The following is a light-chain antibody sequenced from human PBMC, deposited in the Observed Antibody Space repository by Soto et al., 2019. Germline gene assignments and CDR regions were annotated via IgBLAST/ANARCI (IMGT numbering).Light chain of an antibody. CDR2: GAS. V-gene: IGKV3-20*01. CDR1: QSVSASY. CDR3: QQYGGSPGT. J-gene: IGKJ1*01. Sequence: EIVLTQSPGTLSLSPGERATLSCRASQSVSASYVAWYQQKPGQGPRLLIYGASSRATGIPDRFSGSWSGKDFTLTISRLEPDDFAVYYCQQYGGSPGTVGQGIKVEIK.